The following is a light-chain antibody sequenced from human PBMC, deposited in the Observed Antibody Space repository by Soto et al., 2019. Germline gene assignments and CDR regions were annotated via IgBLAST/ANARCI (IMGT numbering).Light chain of an antibody. CDR3: TSYTIKTTYV. CDR2: EVS. V-gene: IGLV2-14*01. J-gene: IGLJ1*01. CDR1: SVDVGGYNY. Sequence: QSALTQPASVSGSLGQSITISCTGTSVDVGGYNYVSWYQHHPGKAPRLLIFEVSNRPSGVSNRFSGSKSGNTASLTISGLQAEDEADYYCTSYTIKTTYVFGTGTQLTVL.